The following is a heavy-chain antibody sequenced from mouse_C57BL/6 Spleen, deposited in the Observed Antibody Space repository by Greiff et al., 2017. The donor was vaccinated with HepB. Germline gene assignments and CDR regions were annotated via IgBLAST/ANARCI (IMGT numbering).Heavy chain of an antibody. D-gene: IGHD4-1*01. CDR3: AREGDWDRGSFAY. CDR2: ISYDGSN. V-gene: IGHV3-6*01. J-gene: IGHJ3*01. CDR1: GYSITSGYY. Sequence: DVQLQESGPGLVKPSQSLSLTCSVTGYSITSGYYWNWIRQFPGNKLEWMGYISYDGSNNYNPSLKNRISITRDTSKNQFFLKLNSVTTEDTATYYCAREGDWDRGSFAYWGQGTLVTVSA.